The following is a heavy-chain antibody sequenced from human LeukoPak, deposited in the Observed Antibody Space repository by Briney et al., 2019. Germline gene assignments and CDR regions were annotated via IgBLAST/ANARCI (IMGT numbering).Heavy chain of an antibody. Sequence: SVKASCKASGGTFSSYAISWVRQAPGQGPEWMGGIIPIFGTANYAQKFQGRVTITADESTSTAYMELSSLRSEDTAVYYCARARDYYDSSGLGRNAFDIWGQGTMVTVSS. CDR3: ARARDYYDSSGLGRNAFDI. V-gene: IGHV1-69*13. D-gene: IGHD3-22*01. J-gene: IGHJ3*02. CDR2: IIPIFGTA. CDR1: GGTFSSYA.